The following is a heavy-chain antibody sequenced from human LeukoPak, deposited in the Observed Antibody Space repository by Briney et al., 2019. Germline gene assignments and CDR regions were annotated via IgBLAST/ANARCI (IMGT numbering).Heavy chain of an antibody. J-gene: IGHJ4*02. CDR2: ISSSSSYI. Sequence: GGSLRLSCAASGFTFSSYSMNWVRQAPGKGLEWVSSISSSSSYICYADSVKGRFTISRDNAKNSLYLQMNSLRAEDTAVYYCARGAVLRYFDWLLSPLDYWGQRALVTVSS. D-gene: IGHD3-9*01. V-gene: IGHV3-21*01. CDR3: ARGAVLRYFDWLLSPLDY. CDR1: GFTFSSYS.